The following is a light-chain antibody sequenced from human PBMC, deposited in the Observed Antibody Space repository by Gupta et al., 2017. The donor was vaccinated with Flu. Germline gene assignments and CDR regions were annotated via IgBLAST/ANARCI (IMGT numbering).Light chain of an antibody. CDR3: QQYGSSPRT. J-gene: IGKJ1*01. Sequence: ERATLSCRASQSVSSGYLAWYQQKPGQAPRLLIYGASSRATGVPDRFSGSGSGTDFTLTISRLEPEDFAVYYCQQYGSSPRTFGQGTRVEIK. V-gene: IGKV3-20*01. CDR2: GAS. CDR1: QSVSSGY.